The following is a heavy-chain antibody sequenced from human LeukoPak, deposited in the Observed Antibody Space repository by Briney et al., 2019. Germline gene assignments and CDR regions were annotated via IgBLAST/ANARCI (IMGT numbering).Heavy chain of an antibody. J-gene: IGHJ5*02. CDR2: IYYSGST. V-gene: IGHV4-59*12. CDR3: ASFIVVVTAMGWFDP. D-gene: IGHD2-21*02. Sequence: SETLSLTCTVSGGSISSYYWSWIRQPPGKGLEWIGYIYYSGSTNYNPSLKSRVTISVDTSKNQSSLKLSSVTAADTAVYYCASFIVVVTAMGWFDPWGQGTLVTVSS. CDR1: GGSISSYY.